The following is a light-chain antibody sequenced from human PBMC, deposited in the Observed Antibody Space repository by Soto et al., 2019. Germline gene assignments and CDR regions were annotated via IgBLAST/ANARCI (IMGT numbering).Light chain of an antibody. Sequence: AIQMTQSPSSLSASVGDRVTISCRASQGIRSDLGWYQQKPGKAPKLLIYAASSLQSGVPSRFSGSGSGTDFTLTISSLQPEDFATYYCLQDYNYPVTFGGGTKVEIK. CDR3: LQDYNYPVT. CDR1: QGIRSD. V-gene: IGKV1-6*01. CDR2: AAS. J-gene: IGKJ4*01.